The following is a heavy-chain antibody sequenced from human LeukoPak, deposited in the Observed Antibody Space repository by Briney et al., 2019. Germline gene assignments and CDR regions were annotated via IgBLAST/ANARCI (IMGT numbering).Heavy chain of an antibody. D-gene: IGHD5-18*01. V-gene: IGHV4-39*01. CDR2: IYYSGST. J-gene: IGHJ3*02. CDR3: ARQRDTASLGAFDI. CDR1: GGSISSSSYY. Sequence: SETLSLTCTVSGGSISSSSYYWDWIRQPPGRGLEWIGCIYYSGSTYYNPSLKSRVTISVDTSKNQFSLEVTSVTASDTALYYCARQRDTASLGAFDIWGQGTLVTVSS.